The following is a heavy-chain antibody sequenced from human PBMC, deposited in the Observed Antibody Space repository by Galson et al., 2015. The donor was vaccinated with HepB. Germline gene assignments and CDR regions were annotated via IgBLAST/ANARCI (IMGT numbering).Heavy chain of an antibody. CDR2: ISGNGGST. J-gene: IGHJ2*01. CDR3: AKRMQQLYWYFDL. D-gene: IGHD6-13*01. V-gene: IGHV3-23*01. Sequence: SLRLSCAASGFTFSSYAMSWVRQAPGKGLEWVSAISGNGGSTYYADSVKGRFTISRDNSKNTLYLQMNSLRAEDTAVYYCAKRMQQLYWYFDLWGRGTLVTVSS. CDR1: GFTFSSYA.